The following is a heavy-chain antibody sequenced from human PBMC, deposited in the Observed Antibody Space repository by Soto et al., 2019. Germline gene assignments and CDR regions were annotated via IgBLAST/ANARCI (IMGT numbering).Heavy chain of an antibody. J-gene: IGHJ6*02. D-gene: IGHD5-18*01. CDR2: IWYDGSNK. CDR1: RFTFSSYG. CDR3: AREQALTAMYTRYYYGLDV. Sequence: GGSLRLSCAASRFTFSSYGMHWVRQAPGKGLERVAIIWYDGSNKYYADSVKGRFIISRDNYKNTLYLQMNSLRAEDTAVYFCAREQALTAMYTRYYYGLDVWGQGTTVTV. V-gene: IGHV3-33*01.